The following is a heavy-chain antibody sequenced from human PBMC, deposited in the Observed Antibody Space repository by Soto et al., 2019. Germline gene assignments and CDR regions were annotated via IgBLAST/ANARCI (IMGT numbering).Heavy chain of an antibody. CDR1: GGSFSGYY. CDR3: AKSYYYYYGMDV. Sequence: PSETLSLTCAVYGGSFSGYYWSWIRQPPGKGLEWIGEINHSGSTNYNPSLKSRVTISVDTSKNQFSLKLSSVTAADTAVYYCAKSYYYYYGMDVWGQGTTVTVSS. CDR2: INHSGST. J-gene: IGHJ6*02. V-gene: IGHV4-34*01.